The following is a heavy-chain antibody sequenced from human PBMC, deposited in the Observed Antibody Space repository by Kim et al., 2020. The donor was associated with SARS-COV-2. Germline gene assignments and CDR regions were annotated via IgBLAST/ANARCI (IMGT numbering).Heavy chain of an antibody. Sequence: GGSLRLSCAASGFTFSSYAMHWVRQAPGKGLEWVAVISYDGSNKYYADSVKGRFTISRDNSKNTLYLQMNSLRAEDTAVYYCARDPGSAAMDVWGQATTV. CDR2: ISYDGSNK. J-gene: IGHJ6*02. V-gene: IGHV3-30-3*01. CDR3: ARDPGSAAMDV. D-gene: IGHD6-13*01. CDR1: GFTFSSYA.